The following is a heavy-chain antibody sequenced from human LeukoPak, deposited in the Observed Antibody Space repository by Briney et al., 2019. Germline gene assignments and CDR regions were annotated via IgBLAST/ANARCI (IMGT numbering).Heavy chain of an antibody. Sequence: GGSLRLPCAASGFSVSNNYINWVRQAPGKGLEWVSVIYSGGSTYYADSVRGRFTISRDNAKNSLYLQMNSLRAEDTAVYYCARAANYGHLDYWGQGTLVTVSS. CDR2: IYSGGST. CDR1: GFSVSNNY. J-gene: IGHJ4*02. CDR3: ARAANYGHLDY. D-gene: IGHD3-10*01. V-gene: IGHV3-66*01.